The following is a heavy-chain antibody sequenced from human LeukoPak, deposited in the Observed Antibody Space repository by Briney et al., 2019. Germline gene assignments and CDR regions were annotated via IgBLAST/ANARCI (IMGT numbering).Heavy chain of an antibody. V-gene: IGHV1-2*02. Sequence: ASVKVSCKASGYTFTGYYMHWVRQAPGQGLEWMGWINPNSGGTNYAQKFQGRVTMTRDTSISTAYMELSRLRSDDTAVYYCARIWGSSTSCYDCWFDPWGQGTLVTASS. D-gene: IGHD2-2*01. J-gene: IGHJ5*02. CDR2: INPNSGGT. CDR1: GYTFTGYY. CDR3: ARIWGSSTSCYDCWFDP.